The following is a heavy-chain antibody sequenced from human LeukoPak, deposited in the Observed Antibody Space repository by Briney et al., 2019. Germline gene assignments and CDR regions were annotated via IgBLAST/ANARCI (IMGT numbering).Heavy chain of an antibody. V-gene: IGHV3-30*04. CDR1: GFTFSSYA. Sequence: GGSLRLSYAASGFTFSSYAMHWVRQAPGKGLEWVAVISYDGSNKYYADSVKGRFTISRDNSKNTLYLQMNSLRAEDTAVYYCARDLGIEMATIMDYWGQGTLVTVSS. CDR2: ISYDGSNK. CDR3: ARDLGIEMATIMDY. J-gene: IGHJ4*02. D-gene: IGHD5-24*01.